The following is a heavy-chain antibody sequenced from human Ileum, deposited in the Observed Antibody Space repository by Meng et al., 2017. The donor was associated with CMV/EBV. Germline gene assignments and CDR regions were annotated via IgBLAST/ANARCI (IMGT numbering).Heavy chain of an antibody. CDR1: GFTLNYYE. CDR2: IYSDGRT. V-gene: IGHV3-53*01. D-gene: IGHD5-18*01. Sequence: GESLKISCAASGFTLNYYEMNWVRQAPEKGLEWVSVIYSDGRTYYADSVKGRFTISRDNSKNTVYLQMNSLRAEDTAVYYCARDRVDAAMDYFDYWGQGTLVTVSS. CDR3: ARDRVDAAMDYFDY. J-gene: IGHJ4*02.